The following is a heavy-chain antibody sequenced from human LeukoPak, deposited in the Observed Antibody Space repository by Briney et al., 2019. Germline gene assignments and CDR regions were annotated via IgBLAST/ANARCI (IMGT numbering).Heavy chain of an antibody. CDR1: GFTFSSYS. D-gene: IGHD6-19*01. V-gene: IGHV3-21*01. Sequence: GGSLRLSFAASGFTFSSYSMNWVRPAPGKGLEWVSSISSSSSYIYYADSVKGRFTISRDNAKNSLYLQMNSLRAEDTAVYYCARDLVIAVAAPMDVWGKGTTVTVSS. CDR2: ISSSSSYI. J-gene: IGHJ6*04. CDR3: ARDLVIAVAAPMDV.